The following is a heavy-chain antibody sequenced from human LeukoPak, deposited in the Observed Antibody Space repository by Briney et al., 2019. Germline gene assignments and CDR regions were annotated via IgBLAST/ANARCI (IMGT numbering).Heavy chain of an antibody. V-gene: IGHV1-8*01. CDR1: GYTFPSYD. CDR3: ARASRIAAKIYYFDY. J-gene: IGHJ4*02. D-gene: IGHD6-6*01. CDR2: MNPNSGNT. Sequence: ASVKVSCKASGYTFPSYDINWVRQATGQGLEWMGWMNPNSGNTGYAQKFQGRVTMTRNTSISTANMELSSLRSEDTAVYYCARASRIAAKIYYFDYLGQGTLVTVSS.